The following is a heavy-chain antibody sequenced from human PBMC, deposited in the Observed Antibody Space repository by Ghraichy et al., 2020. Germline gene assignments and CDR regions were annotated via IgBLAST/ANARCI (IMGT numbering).Heavy chain of an antibody. Sequence: LSLTCAVYGGSFSGYYWSWIRQPPGKGLEWIGEINHSGSTNYNPSLKSRVTISVDTSKNQFSLKLSSVTAADTAVYYCARFNLYSSSWYSSYYYYGMDVWGQGTTVTVSS. D-gene: IGHD6-13*01. J-gene: IGHJ6*02. CDR3: ARFNLYSSSWYSSYYYYGMDV. CDR2: INHSGST. V-gene: IGHV4-34*01. CDR1: GGSFSGYY.